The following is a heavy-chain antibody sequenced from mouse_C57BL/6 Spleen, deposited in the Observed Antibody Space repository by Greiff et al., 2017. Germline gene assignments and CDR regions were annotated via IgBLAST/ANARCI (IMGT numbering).Heavy chain of an antibody. Sequence: VQLQQSGPELVKPGASVKISCKASGYTFTDYYMNWVKQSHGKSLEWIGDINPNNGGTSYNQKFKGKATLTVDKSSSTAYMELRSLTSEDSAVYYCAGLLYFDYWGQGTTLTVSS. V-gene: IGHV1-26*01. D-gene: IGHD6-1*01. CDR1: GYTFTDYY. J-gene: IGHJ2*01. CDR2: INPNNGGT. CDR3: AGLLYFDY.